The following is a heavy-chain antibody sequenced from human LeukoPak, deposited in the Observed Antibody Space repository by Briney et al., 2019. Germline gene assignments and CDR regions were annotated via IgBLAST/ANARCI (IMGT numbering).Heavy chain of an antibody. CDR3: ARDLVYCSGGSCYHFESDAFDI. J-gene: IGHJ3*02. D-gene: IGHD2-15*01. Sequence: ASVKDSCKASGYTFTGYYMHWVRQAPGQGLEWMGRIKPNSGGTNYAQKFQGRVTMTRDTSISTAYMELSRLRSDDTAVYYCARDLVYCSGGSCYHFESDAFDIWGQGTMVTVSS. CDR2: IKPNSGGT. V-gene: IGHV1-2*06. CDR1: GYTFTGYY.